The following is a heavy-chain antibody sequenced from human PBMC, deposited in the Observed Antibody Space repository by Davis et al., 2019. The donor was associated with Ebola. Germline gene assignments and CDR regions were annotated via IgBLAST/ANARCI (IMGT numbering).Heavy chain of an antibody. J-gene: IGHJ5*02. CDR2: ISYDGSNK. CDR1: GFTFSTYG. CDR3: AKGDVVNP. Sequence: SLTLSCAAPGFTFSTYGMHCVRQAPGKGLEWVAVISYDGSNKYYADSVKGRFTISRDNSKNTLYLQMNSLRAEDTAVYYCAKGDVVNPWGQGTLVTVSS. D-gene: IGHD2-21*01. V-gene: IGHV3-30*18.